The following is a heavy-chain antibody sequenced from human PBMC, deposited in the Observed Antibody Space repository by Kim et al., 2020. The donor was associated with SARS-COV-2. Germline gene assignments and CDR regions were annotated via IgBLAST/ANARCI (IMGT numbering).Heavy chain of an antibody. CDR3: ARGNYHGMDV. Sequence: GGSLRLSCAASEFTFSSYWMHWVRQAPGKGLVWVSRINSDGTNTIYADSVKGRFTISRDNAKNTLYLQMNSLRAEDTAMYYCARGNYHGMDVWGQGTTVT. CDR1: EFTFSSYW. J-gene: IGHJ6*02. CDR2: INSDGTNT. V-gene: IGHV3-74*01.